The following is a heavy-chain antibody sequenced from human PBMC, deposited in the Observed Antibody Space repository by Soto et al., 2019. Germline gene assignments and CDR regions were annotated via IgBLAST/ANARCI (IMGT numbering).Heavy chain of an antibody. CDR2: INHSGRV. CDR3: STRAYDTNGYYRFDP. V-gene: IGHV4-34*01. D-gene: IGHD3-22*01. Sequence: SETLSLTCAVYGGSFSGHSWTWIRQSPGKGLEWIGDINHSGRVNYSPSLKSRVTISLDTSKSQFSLTLSAVTAADTAMYYCSTRAYDTNGYYRFDPWGQGTLVTVSS. CDR1: GGSFSGHS. J-gene: IGHJ5*01.